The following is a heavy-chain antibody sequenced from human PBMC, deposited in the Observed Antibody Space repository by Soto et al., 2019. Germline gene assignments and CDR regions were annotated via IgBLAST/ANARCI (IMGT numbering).Heavy chain of an antibody. CDR1: GFSLSTSGMC. V-gene: IGHV2-70*01. CDR3: ARMAYSSYYYYGMDV. Sequence: SGPTLVNPTQTLTLTCTFSGFSLSTSGMCVRWIRQPPGKALEWLALIDWDDDKYYSTSLKTRLTISKETSKNQVVLTMTNMDPVDTATYYCARMAYSSYYYYGMDVWGQGTTVTVSS. D-gene: IGHD6-13*01. J-gene: IGHJ6*02. CDR2: IDWDDDK.